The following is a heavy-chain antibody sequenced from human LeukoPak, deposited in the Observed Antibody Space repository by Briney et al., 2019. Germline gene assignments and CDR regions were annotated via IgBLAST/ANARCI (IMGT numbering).Heavy chain of an antibody. CDR3: ARDPWGAAAFDI. D-gene: IGHD3-16*01. J-gene: IGHJ3*02. V-gene: IGHV3-21*01. CDR1: EFTFGTYS. Sequence: GGSLRLSCAGSEFTFGTYSMNWVRQAPGKGLEWVSYISSSGIYMHYADSVKGRFTISRDNAKNSLYPQMNSLRAEDTAVYYCARDPWGAAAFDIWGQGTMVTVSS. CDR2: ISSSGIYM.